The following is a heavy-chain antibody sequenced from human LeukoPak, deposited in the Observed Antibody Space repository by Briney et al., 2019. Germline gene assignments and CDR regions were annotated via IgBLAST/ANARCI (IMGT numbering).Heavy chain of an antibody. V-gene: IGHV3-66*01. J-gene: IGHJ4*02. CDR2: IHPGGTI. CDR3: AMYSSAWYAVY. CDR1: GFTVSSKY. D-gene: IGHD6-19*01. Sequence: GGSLRLSCAASGFTVSSKYMGWVRQAPGKGPEWVSVIHPGGTIYYADSVKGTFTISRDNSKNTLYLEMNTLRVEDTAVYYCAMYSSAWYAVYWGQGTLVTVSS.